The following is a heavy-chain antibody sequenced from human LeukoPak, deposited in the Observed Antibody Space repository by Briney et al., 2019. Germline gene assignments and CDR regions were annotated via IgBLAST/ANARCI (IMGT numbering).Heavy chain of an antibody. D-gene: IGHD2-2*01. J-gene: IGHJ4*02. CDR1: GFTFSSYG. CDR2: IWYDGSNK. V-gene: IGHV3-33*01. Sequence: GRSLRLSSAASGFTFSSYGMHWVRQAPGKGLEWGAVIWYDGSNKYYADSVKGRLIISRDNSKKTLYLQVNSLRADGTAVYYFPRGVVVPASKYYLDYWGQRTLVTVSS. CDR3: PRGVVVPASKYYLDY.